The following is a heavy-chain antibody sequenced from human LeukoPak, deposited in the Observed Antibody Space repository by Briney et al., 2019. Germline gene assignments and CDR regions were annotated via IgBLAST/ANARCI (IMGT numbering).Heavy chain of an antibody. CDR3: ASRGESGEPTHPLTYYYYYYMDV. J-gene: IGHJ6*03. Sequence: PGGSLRLSCAASGFTFSSYGMSWVRQAPGKGLEWVSVIYSGGSTYYADSVKGRFTISRDNSKNTLYLQMNSLRAEDTAVYYCASRGESGEPTHPLTYYYYYYMDVWGKGTTVTISS. V-gene: IGHV3-66*01. CDR1: GFTFSSYG. CDR2: IYSGGST. D-gene: IGHD3-10*01.